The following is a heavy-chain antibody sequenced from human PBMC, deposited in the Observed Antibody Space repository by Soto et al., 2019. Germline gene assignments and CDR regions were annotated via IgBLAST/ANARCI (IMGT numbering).Heavy chain of an antibody. V-gene: IGHV3-21*01. CDR3: ARDNGRGSSTSYYFDY. D-gene: IGHD2-8*01. J-gene: IGHJ4*02. CDR1: GFTFTNYN. Sequence: NPGGSLRLSCAASGFTFTNYNMNWVRQAPGKGLEWVSFISSSSSDIYYADSVKGRFTISIDNAKNSLYLQMNSLRAEDTAIYYCARDNGRGSSTSYYFDYWGQGTLVTVSS. CDR2: ISSSSSDI.